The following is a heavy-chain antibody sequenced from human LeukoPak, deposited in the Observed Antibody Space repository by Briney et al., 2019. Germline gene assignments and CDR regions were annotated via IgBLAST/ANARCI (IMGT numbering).Heavy chain of an antibody. CDR2: LYSGGST. Sequence: GGSLRLSCAASGFTVSNNYMSWVRPAPGKGLEWVSILYSGGSTYYADSVKGRFTISRDNSKNTLYLQMNTLRAEDTAVYYCARSYYDSSGFYLRGYFDYWGQGTLVTVSS. J-gene: IGHJ4*02. D-gene: IGHD3-22*01. V-gene: IGHV3-53*01. CDR1: GFTVSNNY. CDR3: ARSYYDSSGFYLRGYFDY.